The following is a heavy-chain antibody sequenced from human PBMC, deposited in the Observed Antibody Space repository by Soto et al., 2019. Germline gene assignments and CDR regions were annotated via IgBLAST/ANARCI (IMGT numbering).Heavy chain of an antibody. J-gene: IGHJ6*02. V-gene: IGHV4-61*08. D-gene: IGHD5-12*01. CDR1: GGSITSGDYY. CDR3: ARGDGYNYYYYYGIDV. CDR2: IYYSGST. Sequence: SETLSLTCTVSGGSITSGDYYWIWIRQPPGKGLEWIGYIYYSGSTNYNPSLKSRVTISVDTSKNQFSLKLSSVTAADTAVYYCARGDGYNYYYYYGIDVWGQGTTVTVSS.